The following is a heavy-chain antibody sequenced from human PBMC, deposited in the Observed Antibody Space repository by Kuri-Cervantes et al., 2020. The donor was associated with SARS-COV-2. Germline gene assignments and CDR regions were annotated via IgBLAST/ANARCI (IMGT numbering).Heavy chain of an antibody. V-gene: IGHV3-48*01. J-gene: IGHJ6*02. CDR1: XFTFSSYS. CDR2: ISSSSSTI. Sequence: GESLKISCAASXFTFSSYSMNWVRQPPGKGLEWVSYISSSSSTIYYADSVKGRFTISRDNAKNSLYLXMNSLRAEDTAVYYCARGFPXVTTWLGYYXYGMDVWGQGTTVTVSS. D-gene: IGHD4-17*01. CDR3: ARGFPXVTTWLGYYXYGMDV.